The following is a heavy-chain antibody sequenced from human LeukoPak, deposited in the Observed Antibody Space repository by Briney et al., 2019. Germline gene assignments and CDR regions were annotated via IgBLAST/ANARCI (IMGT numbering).Heavy chain of an antibody. CDR3: AKDPAYYDFWSGLIQGFDP. V-gene: IGHV3-23*01. D-gene: IGHD3-3*01. CDR1: GFTFSSYA. Sequence: PGGSLRLSCAASGFTFSSYAMSWVRQAPGKGLEWVSAISGSGGSTYYADSVKGRFTISRDNSKNTLYLQMNGLRAEDTAVYYCAKDPAYYDFWSGLIQGFDPWGQGTLVTVSS. J-gene: IGHJ5*02. CDR2: ISGSGGST.